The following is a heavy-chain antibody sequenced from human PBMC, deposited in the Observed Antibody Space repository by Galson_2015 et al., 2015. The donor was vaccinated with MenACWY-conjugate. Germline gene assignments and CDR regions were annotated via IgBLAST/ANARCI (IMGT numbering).Heavy chain of an antibody. Sequence: LRLSCAASGFLFNTYWLHWVRQAPGTGLVWASRINPGGSSTTYADSVKDRFTISRDNAKNTLYLQMNSLRPEDPVVFYCAKSRGASFYFDSWGQGTLVTVSS. V-gene: IGHV3-74*01. D-gene: IGHD1-26*01. CDR3: AKSRGASFYFDS. CDR2: INPGGSST. J-gene: IGHJ4*02. CDR1: GFLFNTYW.